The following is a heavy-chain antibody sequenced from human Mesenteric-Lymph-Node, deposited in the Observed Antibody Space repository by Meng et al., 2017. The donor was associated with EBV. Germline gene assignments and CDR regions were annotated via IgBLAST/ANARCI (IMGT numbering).Heavy chain of an antibody. CDR1: GYTFPNYA. CDR2: VSAYNGNT. V-gene: IGHV1-18*01. D-gene: IGHD6-19*01. CDR3: VRTSVYSSGFSDF. J-gene: IGHJ4*02. Sequence: QVQLVQSGAEVKKPGASVKVSCKASGYTFPNYAFHWLRQGPGQGFEWMGWVSAYNGNTEYPQKFQGRVAMTTDTSTTTVYMELRSLRPDDTATYYCVRTSVYSSGFSDFWGQGTLVTVSS.